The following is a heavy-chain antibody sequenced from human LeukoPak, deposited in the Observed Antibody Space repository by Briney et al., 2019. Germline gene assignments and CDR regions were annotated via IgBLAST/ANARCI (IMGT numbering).Heavy chain of an antibody. J-gene: IGHJ6*02. CDR2: ISYDGSNK. CDR3: GKDRIVATTHAMDV. CDR1: GFTFSSYG. V-gene: IGHV3-30*18. D-gene: IGHD5-12*01. Sequence: PGGSLRLSCAASGFTFSSYGMHWVRQAPGKGLEWVAVISYDGSNKYYADSVKGRFTISRDNSKNTLYLQMNSLRAEDTAVYYCGKDRIVATTHAMDVWGQGTTVTVSS.